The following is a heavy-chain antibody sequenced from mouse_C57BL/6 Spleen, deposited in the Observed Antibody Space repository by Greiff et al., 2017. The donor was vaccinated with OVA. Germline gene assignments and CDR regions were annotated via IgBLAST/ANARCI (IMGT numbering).Heavy chain of an antibody. J-gene: IGHJ2*01. CDR2: IHPNSGST. Sequence: QVQLQQPGAELVKPGASVKLSCKASGYTFTSYGMHWVKQRPGQGLEWIGMIHPNSGSTNYNEKFTSKATLTVDKSSSTAYMQLSSLTSEDSAVYYCARWDTTVLAVDYWGKGTTLTVSS. V-gene: IGHV1-64*01. CDR3: ARWDTTVLAVDY. CDR1: GYTFTSYG. D-gene: IGHD1-1*01.